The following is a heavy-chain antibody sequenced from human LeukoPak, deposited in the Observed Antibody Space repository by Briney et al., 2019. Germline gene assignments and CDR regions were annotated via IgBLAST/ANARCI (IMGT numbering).Heavy chain of an antibody. J-gene: IGHJ3*02. V-gene: IGHV5-51*01. CDR2: IYPVDSDT. CDR3: ARPRITAADAFDI. D-gene: IGHD6-13*01. Sequence: RGEPLNISCKASGSRFTSYWIAWVRQMPGKGLEWMGIIYPVDSDTRYSPSFEGQATISADKSISTAYLQWSSLQASDTSIYYRARPRITAADAFDIWGQGTMVTVSS. CDR1: GSRFTSYW.